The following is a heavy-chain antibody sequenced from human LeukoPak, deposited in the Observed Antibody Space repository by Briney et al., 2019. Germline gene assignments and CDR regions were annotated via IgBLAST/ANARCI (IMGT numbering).Heavy chain of an antibody. Sequence: GGSLRLSCAASGFTFSSYWMSWVRQAPGKGLEWVANIKQDGSEKYYVDSVKGRFTISRDNAKNSLYLQMNSLRAEDTAVYHCAREGYYDFWSGYPHYFDYWGQGTLVTVSS. CDR3: AREGYYDFWSGYPHYFDY. J-gene: IGHJ4*02. CDR2: IKQDGSEK. CDR1: GFTFSSYW. D-gene: IGHD3-3*01. V-gene: IGHV3-7*01.